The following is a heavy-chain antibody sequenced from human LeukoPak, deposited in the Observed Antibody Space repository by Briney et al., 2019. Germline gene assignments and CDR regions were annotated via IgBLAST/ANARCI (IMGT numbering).Heavy chain of an antibody. D-gene: IGHD2-15*01. CDR3: AKNGDRGAYCTGGTCYPYFYYYMDV. V-gene: IGHV3-23*01. J-gene: IGHJ6*03. CDR2: ISSTGRTT. CDR1: GITFSSYG. Sequence: PGGSLRLSCAASGITFSSYGMSWVRQAPGKGLEWVSSISSTGRTTYYADSVKGRFTISRDNSKNTLYLQMNSLRAEDTAIYYCAKNGDRGAYCTGGTCYPYFYYYMDVWGKGTTVTI.